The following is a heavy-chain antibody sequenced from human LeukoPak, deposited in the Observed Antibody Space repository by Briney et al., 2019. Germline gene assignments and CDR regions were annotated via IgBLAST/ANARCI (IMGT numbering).Heavy chain of an antibody. V-gene: IGHV3-23*01. CDR1: GFTLSNYA. Sequence: GGSLRLSCAASGFTLSNYAMTWVRQAPGEGLEWVSSLSGRGGNTFYADSVKGRFTISRDNSENTLHLQMNSLRAEDTAVYYCAKAYYYGSGSYYVAFDCWGQGTLVTVSS. CDR2: LSGRGGNT. D-gene: IGHD3-10*01. J-gene: IGHJ4*02. CDR3: AKAYYYGSGSYYVAFDC.